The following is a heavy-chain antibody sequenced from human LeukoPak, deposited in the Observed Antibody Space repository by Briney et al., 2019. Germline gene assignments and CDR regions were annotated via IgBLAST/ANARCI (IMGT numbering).Heavy chain of an antibody. CDR2: IKQDGSET. Sequence: GGSLRLSCAVSGFTFSSYWMHWVRQAPGKGLEWVANIKQDGSETHYADSVRGRFTISRDNAKNSLYLQMNTLRAEDTAVYNCASPPSLGYWGQGTLVTVSS. CDR3: ASPPSLGY. D-gene: IGHD6-13*01. V-gene: IGHV3-7*03. CDR1: GFTFSSYW. J-gene: IGHJ4*02.